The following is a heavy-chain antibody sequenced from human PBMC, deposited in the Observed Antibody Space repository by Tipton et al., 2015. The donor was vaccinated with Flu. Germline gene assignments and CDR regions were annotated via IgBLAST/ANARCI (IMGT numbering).Heavy chain of an antibody. CDR2: MTPTSGYA. D-gene: IGHD1-1*01. V-gene: IGHV1-8*01. CDR3: ARGPTGIIDF. J-gene: IGHJ4*02. CDR1: GYTFTSYD. Sequence: QLVQSGAEVKEPGASVKVSCKSSGYTFTSYDFNWVRQATGQGLEWMGWMTPTSGYARIVQKFQGRVTMTRDTSINTAYMELSGLRSEDTAVYYCARGPTGIIDFWGQGTLVTVSS.